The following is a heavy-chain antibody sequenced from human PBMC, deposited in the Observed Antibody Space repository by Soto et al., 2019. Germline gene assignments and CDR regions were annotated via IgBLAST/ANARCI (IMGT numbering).Heavy chain of an antibody. J-gene: IGHJ5*02. CDR1: GYIFTSYG. Sequence: QVQLVQSGAEVKKPGASVKVSCKASGYIFTSYGISWVRQAPGQGLEWMGWISAYNGNTNYAQKLQGRVTMTTDTSTSTAYMDLRSLRSYDTAVYYWARDYYDSSGYSNWFDPWGQGHLVNVSS. V-gene: IGHV1-18*01. D-gene: IGHD3-22*01. CDR3: ARDYYDSSGYSNWFDP. CDR2: ISAYNGNT.